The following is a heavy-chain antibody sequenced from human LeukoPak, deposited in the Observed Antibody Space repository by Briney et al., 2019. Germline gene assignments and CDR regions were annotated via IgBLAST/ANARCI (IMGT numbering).Heavy chain of an antibody. V-gene: IGHV1-18*01. Sequence: ASVKVSCKASGYTFTSYGISWVRQAPGQGLEWMGWISAYNGNTNYAQKLQGRVTMTTDTSTSTAYMELRSLRSDDTAVYYCAGDGPSTNYYYMDVWGKGTTVTVSS. J-gene: IGHJ6*03. CDR3: AGDGPSTNYYYMDV. CDR2: ISAYNGNT. CDR1: GYTFTSYG. D-gene: IGHD5/OR15-5a*01.